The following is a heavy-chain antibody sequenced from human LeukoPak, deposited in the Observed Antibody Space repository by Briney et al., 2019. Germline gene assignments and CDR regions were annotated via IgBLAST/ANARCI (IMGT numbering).Heavy chain of an antibody. CDR1: GFTFSSYA. V-gene: IGHV3-23*01. D-gene: IGHD3-22*01. CDR2: ISGSDGST. J-gene: IGHJ4*02. CDR3: AKTGDYYDSSSYHYYFDY. Sequence: GGSLRLSCAASGFTFSSYAMSWVRQAPGKVLEGVSIISGSDGSTYYADSVKGRFTISRDNSKNTLYLQMNSLRAEDTALYYCAKTGDYYDSSSYHYYFDYWGQGTLVTVSS.